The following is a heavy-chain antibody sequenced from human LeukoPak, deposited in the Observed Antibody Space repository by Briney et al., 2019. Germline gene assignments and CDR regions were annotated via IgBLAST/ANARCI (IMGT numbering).Heavy chain of an antibody. CDR1: GNYW. CDR2: INSDGSWT. J-gene: IGHJ4*02. D-gene: IGHD2/OR15-2a*01. Sequence: GGSLRPSCAASGNYWMHWVRQAPGKGLVWVSHINSDGSWTSYADSVKGRFTISKDNAKNTVYLQMNNLRAEDTAVYYCVSFYEAYWGRGTLVTVSS. CDR3: VSFYEAY. V-gene: IGHV3-74*01.